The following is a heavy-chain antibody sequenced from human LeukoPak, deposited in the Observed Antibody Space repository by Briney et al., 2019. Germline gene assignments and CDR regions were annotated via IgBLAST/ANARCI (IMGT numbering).Heavy chain of an antibody. D-gene: IGHD3-22*01. CDR3: ARAKWLYFDY. J-gene: IGHJ4*02. Sequence: SETLSLTCTVSGGSISSYYWSWIRQPPEKGLEWIGYIYYSGSTNYNPSLKSRVTISVDTSKNQFSLKLSSVTAADTAVYYCARAKWLYFDYWGQGTLVTVSS. V-gene: IGHV4-59*01. CDR1: GGSISSYY. CDR2: IYYSGST.